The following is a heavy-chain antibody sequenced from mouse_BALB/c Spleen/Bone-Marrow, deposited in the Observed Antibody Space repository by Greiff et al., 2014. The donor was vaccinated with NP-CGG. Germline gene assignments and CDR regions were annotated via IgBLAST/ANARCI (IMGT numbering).Heavy chain of an antibody. Sequence: DVQLVESGGALVKPGGSLKLSCAASGFTFSSYGMSWVRQTPDKRLEWAATISSGDGYTYYPDSVKGRFTISRDNAKNTLYLQMSSLTSEDSAMYYCARQRGGGYYGFFAYWGQGTLVTVSA. V-gene: IGHV5-6*01. D-gene: IGHD1-1*01. CDR3: ARQRGGGYYGFFAY. CDR2: ISSGDGYT. J-gene: IGHJ3*01. CDR1: GFTFSSYG.